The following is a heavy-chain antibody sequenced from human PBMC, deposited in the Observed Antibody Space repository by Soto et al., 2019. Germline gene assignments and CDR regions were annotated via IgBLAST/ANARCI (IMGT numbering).Heavy chain of an antibody. CDR1: GFTFRTAW. D-gene: IGHD3-10*01. CDR3: TYLHYEH. Sequence: EVLVVESGGGLVEPGGSLRLSCATSGFTFRTAWMTWVRQAPGKGLEWVGYIKSRIDGGTADYAAPVKGRVTISRDDSKNSLYLQMNRLKSEDTAVYYCTYLHYEHWGPGTLVTGSS. CDR2: IKSRIDGGTA. V-gene: IGHV3-15*01. J-gene: IGHJ1*01.